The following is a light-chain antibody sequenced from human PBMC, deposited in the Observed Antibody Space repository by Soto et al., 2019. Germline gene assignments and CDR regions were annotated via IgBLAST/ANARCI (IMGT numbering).Light chain of an antibody. V-gene: IGLV2-14*01. J-gene: IGLJ1*01. CDR3: SSYTSSSTLDV. CDR2: EVR. Sequence: ALTQPASVSGSPGQSITISCTGTSSDVGGYNYVSWYQQHPGKAPKLMIYEVRNRPSGVSNRFSGSKSGNTASLTISGLQAEDEADYYCSSYTSSSTLDVFGTGTKV. CDR1: SSDVGGYNY.